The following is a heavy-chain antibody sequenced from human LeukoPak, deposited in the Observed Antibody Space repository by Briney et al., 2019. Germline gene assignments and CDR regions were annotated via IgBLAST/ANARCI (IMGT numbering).Heavy chain of an antibody. D-gene: IGHD3-10*01. V-gene: IGHV4-34*01. CDR2: INHSGST. CDR3: ASLYYYGSGKEYNWFDP. J-gene: IGHJ5*02. CDR1: GGSFSGYY. Sequence: KPSETLSLTCAVYGGSFSGYYWSWIRQPPGKGPEWIGEINHSGSTNYNPSLKSRVTISVDTSKNQFSLKLSSVTAADTAVYYCASLYYYGSGKEYNWFDPWGQGTLVTVSS.